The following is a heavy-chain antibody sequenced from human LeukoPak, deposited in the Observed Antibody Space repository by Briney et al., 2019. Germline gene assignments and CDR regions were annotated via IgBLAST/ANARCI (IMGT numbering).Heavy chain of an antibody. Sequence: PPQTLSLTCTVSGGSISSGSYYWSWIRQPAGKGLEWIGRIYTSGSTNYNPSLKSRVTISVDTSKNQFSLKLSSVTAADTAVYYCARDHGYSYGPEMDVWGKGTTVTVSS. V-gene: IGHV4-61*02. CDR2: IYTSGST. J-gene: IGHJ6*04. CDR1: GGSISSGSYY. CDR3: ARDHGYSYGPEMDV. D-gene: IGHD5-18*01.